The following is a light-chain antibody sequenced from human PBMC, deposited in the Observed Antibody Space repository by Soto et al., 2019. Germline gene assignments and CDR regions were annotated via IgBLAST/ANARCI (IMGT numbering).Light chain of an antibody. CDR1: KGISSY. CDR2: AAS. CDR3: QQLNSYPPT. J-gene: IGKJ4*01. Sequence: IQLTQSPSSLSASVGDRVTIPCRASKGISSYLAWYQKKPGKAPKLLIYAASTLQSGVPSRFSGSGSGTDFTLTISSLQPEDFATYYCQQLNSYPPTFGGGTKVEIK. V-gene: IGKV1-9*01.